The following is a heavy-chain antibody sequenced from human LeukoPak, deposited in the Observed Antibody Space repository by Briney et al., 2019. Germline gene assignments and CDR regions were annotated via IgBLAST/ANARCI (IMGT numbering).Heavy chain of an antibody. CDR2: IYYSGST. CDR1: GGSVSSGSYY. Sequence: SETLSLTCTVSGGSVSSGSYYWRWIRQPPGKGLEWIGYIYYSGSTNYNPSLKSRVTISVDTSKNQFSLKLSSVTAADTAVYYCARESSSSWYWEDYWGQGTLVTVSS. D-gene: IGHD6-13*01. CDR3: ARESSSSWYWEDY. J-gene: IGHJ4*02. V-gene: IGHV4-61*01.